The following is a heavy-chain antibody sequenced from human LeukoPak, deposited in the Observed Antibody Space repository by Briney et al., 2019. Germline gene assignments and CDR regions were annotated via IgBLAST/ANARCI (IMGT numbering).Heavy chain of an antibody. CDR3: ARGFELITFGEAIGKLNWFVS. D-gene: IGHD3-16*01. Sequence: GGSLRLSCAASGFTFSSNWMSWVRQAPGKGREWVANIKQGGSEKYSVDSVKGPFTISRDKAKNSLYLQMNSLRAEDTAVYYCARGFELITFGEAIGKLNWFVSWGEGTLVTVSS. CDR2: IKQGGSEK. V-gene: IGHV3-7*05. CDR1: GFTFSSNW. J-gene: IGHJ5*01.